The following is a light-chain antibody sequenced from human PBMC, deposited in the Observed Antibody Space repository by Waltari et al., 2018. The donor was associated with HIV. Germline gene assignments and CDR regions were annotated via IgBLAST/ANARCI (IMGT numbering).Light chain of an antibody. CDR3: QSGDKGRTHSVV. V-gene: IGLV3-25*03. Sequence: SSELIQPPSPSVSPGQTARIPCSGDVLPAQYVYWYQQRPGQAPLLVIYKDHERPSGSPERFSGSSSGTKATLTITGVQPEDEADYYCQSGDKGRTHSVVFGGGTKLTVL. CDR2: KDH. CDR1: VLPAQY. J-gene: IGLJ2*01.